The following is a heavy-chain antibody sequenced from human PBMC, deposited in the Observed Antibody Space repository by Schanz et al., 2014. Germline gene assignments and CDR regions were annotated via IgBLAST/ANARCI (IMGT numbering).Heavy chain of an antibody. CDR3: AKDAPYPFDL. CDR2: ISGDHRNT. J-gene: IGHJ2*01. CDR1: GFTFSTHA. Sequence: EMQLLESGGGLIQPGGSLRLSCAASGFTFSTHAMSWVRQAPGKRLEWVSSISGDHRNTFYADSVKGRFTISRDNSKNTLYLQMNSLRAEDTAIYYCAKDAPYPFDLWGRGTLITVSS. V-gene: IGHV3-23*01.